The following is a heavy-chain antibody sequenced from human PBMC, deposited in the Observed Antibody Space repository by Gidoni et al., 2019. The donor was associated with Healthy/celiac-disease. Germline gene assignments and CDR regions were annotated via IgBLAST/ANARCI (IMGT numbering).Heavy chain of an antibody. CDR1: GGTFSSYA. CDR2: IIPIFGTA. Sequence: QVQLVQSGAEVKKPGSSVKVSCKASGGTFSSYAISWLRQAPGQGLEWMGGIIPIFGTANYAQKFQGRVTITADESTSTAYMELSSLRSEDTAVYYCARNYDFWSGYYTGIDYGMDVWGQGTTVTVSS. V-gene: IGHV1-69*01. D-gene: IGHD3-3*01. CDR3: ARNYDFWSGYYTGIDYGMDV. J-gene: IGHJ6*02.